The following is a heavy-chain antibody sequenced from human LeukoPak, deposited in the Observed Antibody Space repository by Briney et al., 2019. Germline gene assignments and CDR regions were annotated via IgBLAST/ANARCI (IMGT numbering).Heavy chain of an antibody. Sequence: AGGSLRLSCGASGFTFSSYWMSWGRQAPGKGLGWVANVRGSEKYYMDSVQCRFTISRDNAKNSVYLQMTSLRVDDTAVYYCTRWARYCSEGSCYSWFDPWGQGTLVAVSS. CDR1: GFTFSSYW. V-gene: IGHV3-7*01. J-gene: IGHJ5*02. D-gene: IGHD2-15*01. CDR3: TRWARYCSEGSCYSWFDP. CDR2: VRGSEK.